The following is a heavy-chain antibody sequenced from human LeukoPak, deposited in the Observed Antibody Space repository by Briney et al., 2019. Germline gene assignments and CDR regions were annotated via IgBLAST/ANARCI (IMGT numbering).Heavy chain of an antibody. CDR3: AQIFGVVTYGMDV. Sequence: ASVKVSCKASGYTFSSYYMHWVRQAPGQGLEWMGIINPSGGSTSYAQKFQGRVTMTRDTSTSTVYMELSSLRSEDTVVYYCAQIFGVVTYGMDVWGQGTTVTVSS. D-gene: IGHD3-3*01. V-gene: IGHV1-46*01. CDR1: GYTFSSYY. J-gene: IGHJ6*02. CDR2: INPSGGST.